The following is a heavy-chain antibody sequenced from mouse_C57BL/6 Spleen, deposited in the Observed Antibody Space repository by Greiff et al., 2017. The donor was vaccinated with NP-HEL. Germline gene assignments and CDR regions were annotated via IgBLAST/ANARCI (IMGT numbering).Heavy chain of an antibody. V-gene: IGHV1-69*01. D-gene: IGHD1-1*01. CDR3: ARYYYGTDFDY. CDR1: GYTFTSYW. CDR2: IDPSDSYT. Sequence: QVQLKQSGAELVMPGASVKLSCKASGYTFTSYWMHWVKQRPGQGLEWIGEIDPSDSYTNYNQKFKGKSTLTVDKSSSTAYMQLSSLTSEDSAVYYCARYYYGTDFDYWGQGTTLTVSS. J-gene: IGHJ2*01.